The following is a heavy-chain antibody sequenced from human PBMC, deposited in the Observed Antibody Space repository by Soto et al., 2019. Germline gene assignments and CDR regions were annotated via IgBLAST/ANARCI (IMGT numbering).Heavy chain of an antibody. V-gene: IGHV3-23*01. CDR2: ISGSGGST. Sequence: PGGSLRLSCAASGFTFNSYAMTWVRQTPGKGLEWVSAISGSGGSTYYADSVKGRFTISRDNSKNTLFLQKNSRRAEDTAVFYCGKAPGREEGPYFDYWGQGTLVTVSS. J-gene: IGHJ4*02. D-gene: IGHD2-15*01. CDR1: GFTFNSYA. CDR3: GKAPGREEGPYFDY.